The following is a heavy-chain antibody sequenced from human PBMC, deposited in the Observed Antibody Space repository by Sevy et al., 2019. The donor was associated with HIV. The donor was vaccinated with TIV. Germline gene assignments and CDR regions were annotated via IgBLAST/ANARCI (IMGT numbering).Heavy chain of an antibody. CDR3: ARDKAAYYDSSGYYTLDY. J-gene: IGHJ4*02. D-gene: IGHD3-22*01. CDR1: GFTFSSYG. V-gene: IGHV3-33*01. CDR2: IWYDGSNK. Sequence: GGSLRLSCAASGFTFSSYGMHWVRQAPGKGLEWVAVIWYDGSNKYYADSVKGRFTISRDNSKNTLYQQMNSLRAEDTAVYYCARDKAAYYDSSGYYTLDYWGQGTLVTVSS.